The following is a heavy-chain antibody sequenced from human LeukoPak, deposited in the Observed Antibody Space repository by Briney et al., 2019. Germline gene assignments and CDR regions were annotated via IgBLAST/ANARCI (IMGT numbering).Heavy chain of an antibody. V-gene: IGHV4-34*01. CDR3: ARGRFVLRFLEWLNWFDP. J-gene: IGHJ5*02. CDR1: GGSFSGYC. Sequence: SETLSLTCAVYGGSFSGYCWSWIRQPPGKGLEWIGEINHSGSTNYNPSLKSRVTISVDTSKNQFSLKMSSGTAADTAVYYCARGRFVLRFLEWLNWFDPWGQGTLVTVSS. D-gene: IGHD3-3*01. CDR2: INHSGST.